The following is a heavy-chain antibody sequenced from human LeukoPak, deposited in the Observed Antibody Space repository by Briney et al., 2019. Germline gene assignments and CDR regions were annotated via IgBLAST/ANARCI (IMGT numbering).Heavy chain of an antibody. Sequence: PGGSLRLSCAASGFTFSRYGMSWVRQAPGKGLEWVSAISGSGGSTYYADSVKGRFTISRDNSKNTLYLQINGLRDEDTAVYYCAKDHLPGIVVADRDYWGQGTLVTVSS. CDR1: GFTFSRYG. CDR2: ISGSGGST. V-gene: IGHV3-23*01. D-gene: IGHD6-19*01. J-gene: IGHJ4*02. CDR3: AKDHLPGIVVADRDY.